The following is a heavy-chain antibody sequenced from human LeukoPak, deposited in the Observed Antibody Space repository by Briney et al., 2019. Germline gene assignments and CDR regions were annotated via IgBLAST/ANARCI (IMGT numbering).Heavy chain of an antibody. Sequence: GGSLRLSCAASGFTFSNYAMNWVRQAPGKGLEWVASIKEDGSDKYYVDSVKGRFTISRDNTKNSLFVQMSSLRAEDTAVYYCARLKDAVTIFDCWGQGILVTVSS. D-gene: IGHD4-17*01. CDR3: ARLKDAVTIFDC. V-gene: IGHV3-7*01. J-gene: IGHJ5*01. CDR2: IKEDGSDK. CDR1: GFTFSNYA.